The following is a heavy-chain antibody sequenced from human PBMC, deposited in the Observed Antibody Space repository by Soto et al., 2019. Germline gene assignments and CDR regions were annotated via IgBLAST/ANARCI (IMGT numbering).Heavy chain of an antibody. D-gene: IGHD5-18*01. CDR1: GGSISSYY. J-gene: IGHJ5*02. Sequence: SETLSLTCTVSGGSISSYYWSWIRQPPGKGLEWIGYIYYSGSTNYNPSLKSRVTISVDTSKNQFSLKWNSVTAADTAVYYCAREDRAHDLPFDPWGQGILVTVSS. V-gene: IGHV4-59*01. CDR2: IYYSGST. CDR3: AREDRAHDLPFDP.